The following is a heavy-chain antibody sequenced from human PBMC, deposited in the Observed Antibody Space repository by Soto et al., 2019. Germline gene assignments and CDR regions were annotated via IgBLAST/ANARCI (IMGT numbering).Heavy chain of an antibody. J-gene: IGHJ6*02. CDR2: ISYDGSNK. D-gene: IGHD1-26*01. V-gene: IGHV3-30*03. Sequence: PGGSLRLSCAASGFTFSSYGMHWVRQAPGKGLEWVAVISYDGSNKYYADSVKGRFTISRDNSKNTLYLQMNSLRAEDTAVYYCARSRLMRRYSGSYLKVSSGYYGMDVWGQGTTVTVSS. CDR3: ARSRLMRRYSGSYLKVSSGYYGMDV. CDR1: GFTFSSYG.